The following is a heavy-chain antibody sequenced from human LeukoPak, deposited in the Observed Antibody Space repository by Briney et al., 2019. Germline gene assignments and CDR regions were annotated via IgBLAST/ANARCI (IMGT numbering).Heavy chain of an antibody. CDR2: IIPILGIA. CDR1: GGTFSSYA. J-gene: IGHJ5*02. CDR3: AREPITTVSNWFGP. D-gene: IGHD4-4*01. Sequence: SVKVSCKASGGTFSSYAISWVRQAPGQGLEWMGRIIPILGIANYAQKFQGRVTITADKSTSTAYMELSSLRSEDTAVYYCAREPITTVSNWFGPWGQGTLVTVSS. V-gene: IGHV1-69*04.